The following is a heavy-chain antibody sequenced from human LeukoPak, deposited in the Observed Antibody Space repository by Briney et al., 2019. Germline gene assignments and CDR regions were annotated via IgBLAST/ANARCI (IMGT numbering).Heavy chain of an antibody. V-gene: IGHV3-13*01. J-gene: IGHJ6*02. CDR2: IGTACDT. CDR3: ARERSAAAGTKYYYYGMDV. Sequence: PGGSLRLSCAASGFTFSSYDMHWVRQATGKGLEWVSAIGTACDTYYPGSVKGRFTISRENAKNSLYLQMNSLRAGDTAVYYCARERSAAAGTKYYYYGMDVWGQGTTVTVSS. CDR1: GFTFSSYD. D-gene: IGHD6-13*01.